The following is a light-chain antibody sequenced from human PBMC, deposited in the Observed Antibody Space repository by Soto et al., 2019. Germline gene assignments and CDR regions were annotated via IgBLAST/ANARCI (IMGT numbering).Light chain of an antibody. CDR2: HAS. CDR3: QQYDSLPMYT. V-gene: IGKV1-33*01. J-gene: IGKJ2*01. CDR1: QDISNY. Sequence: DIQMTQSPSSLSASVGDRVTITCQASQDISNYLNWYQQKPGKAPKLLIYHASNLETGVPSRFSGSGFGTDFSFTINSLQPEDIATYYCQQYDSLPMYTFGQGTKLEIK.